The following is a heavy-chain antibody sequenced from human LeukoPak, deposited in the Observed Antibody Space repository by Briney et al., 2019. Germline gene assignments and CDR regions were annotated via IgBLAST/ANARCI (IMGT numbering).Heavy chain of an antibody. D-gene: IGHD4-23*01. V-gene: IGHV3-23*01. CDR3: ARNGGNGYYFDY. J-gene: IGHJ4*02. Sequence: GGSLRLSCAASGFTFSSYAMSWVRQAPGKGLEWVSSIGGLGGSTFYAVSVKGRFTISRDNSKNTLYLQMNSLRAEDTAVYYCARNGGNGYYFDYWGQGTLVTVSS. CDR1: GFTFSSYA. CDR2: IGGLGGST.